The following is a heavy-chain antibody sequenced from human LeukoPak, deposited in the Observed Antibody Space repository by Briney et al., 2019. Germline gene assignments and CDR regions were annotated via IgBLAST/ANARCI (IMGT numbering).Heavy chain of an antibody. CDR2: INHSGST. Sequence: SETLSLTCAVYGGSFSGYYWSWIRQPPGKGLEWIREINHSGSTNYNPSLKSRVTISVDTSKNQFSLKLSSVTAADTAVYYCARLQRCWGQGTLVTVSS. V-gene: IGHV4-34*01. J-gene: IGHJ4*02. CDR1: GGSFSGYY. CDR3: ARLQRC. D-gene: IGHD5-24*01.